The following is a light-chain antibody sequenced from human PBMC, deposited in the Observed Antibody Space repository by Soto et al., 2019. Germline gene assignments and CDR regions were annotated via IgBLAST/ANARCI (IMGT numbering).Light chain of an antibody. V-gene: IGLV1-47*01. CDR1: SSNIGSNY. CDR2: RNN. CDR3: AAWDDSLSGWV. J-gene: IGLJ3*02. Sequence: QSALTQPPSASGTPGQRVTISCSGSSSNIGSNYVYWYQQLPGTAPKLLIYRNNQRPSGVPDRFSGSKSGTSASLAISGLRSEDEADYYCAAWDDSLSGWVFGGGTKLIVL.